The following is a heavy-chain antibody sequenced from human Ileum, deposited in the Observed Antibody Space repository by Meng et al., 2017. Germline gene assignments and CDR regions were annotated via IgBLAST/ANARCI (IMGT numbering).Heavy chain of an antibody. V-gene: IGHV4-34*01. J-gene: IGHJ4*02. CDR1: DGSFWGYY. CDR2: INHSGST. Sequence: VQRHEWGAGLLKPSETLSLTCAVCDGSFWGYYWSWIRQPPGKGLELIGEINHSGSTNYNPSLKSRVTISVDTSKNQFSLKLSSVTAADTAVYYCSRTSYYDNSGYYPGWGQGTLVTVFS. CDR3: SRTSYYDNSGYYPG. D-gene: IGHD3-22*01.